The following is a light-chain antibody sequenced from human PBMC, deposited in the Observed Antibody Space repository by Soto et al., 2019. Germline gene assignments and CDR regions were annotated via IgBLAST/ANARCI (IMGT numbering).Light chain of an antibody. Sequence: QSVLTQPPSASGSPGQSVTISCTGTSSDVGSYGYVSWYQQHSGKAPKLMLYEVYKRPSGVPDRFSGSRSGNTASLTVSGLQSEDEANYYCCSYAGSSSAFVVFGGGTKLTVL. CDR3: CSYAGSSSAFVV. J-gene: IGLJ2*01. CDR2: EVY. CDR1: SSDVGSYGY. V-gene: IGLV2-8*01.